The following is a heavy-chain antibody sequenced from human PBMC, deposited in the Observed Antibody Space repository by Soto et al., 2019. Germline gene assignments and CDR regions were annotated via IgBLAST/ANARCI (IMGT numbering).Heavy chain of an antibody. Sequence: SETLSLTCTVSGGSISGSSYYWGWIRQPPGKGLEWIGTIYYSGSTNYNPSLKSRVTISVDTSKNQFSLKLSSVTAADTAVYYCARHLRYCSGGSCYNHAFDIWGQGTMVTVSS. CDR3: ARHLRYCSGGSCYNHAFDI. CDR1: GGSISGSSYY. J-gene: IGHJ3*02. V-gene: IGHV4-39*01. CDR2: IYYSGST. D-gene: IGHD2-15*01.